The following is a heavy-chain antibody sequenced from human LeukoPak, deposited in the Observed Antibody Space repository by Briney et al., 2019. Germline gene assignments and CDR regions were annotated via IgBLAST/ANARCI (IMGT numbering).Heavy chain of an antibody. CDR1: GLTFRSYW. Sequence: GVSLRLPCTFSGLTFRSYWMNWVRQAPGKGLEWVANINPGGNEIRSVDSVKGRSIIPRDNAKNSLDPQMSSLRVEDTAVYYCMSWGADNQWGKGILVTVSS. D-gene: IGHD7-27*01. J-gene: IGHJ4*02. V-gene: IGHV3-7*01. CDR2: INPGGNEI. CDR3: MSWGADNQ.